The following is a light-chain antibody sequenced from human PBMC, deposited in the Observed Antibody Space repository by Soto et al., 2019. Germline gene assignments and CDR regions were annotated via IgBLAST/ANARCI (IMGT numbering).Light chain of an antibody. CDR3: QQYNTWLWT. Sequence: EVVMTQSPATLSVSPGERVTLSCRASQSINAHLAWYQQKPGQAPRLLIHGASTRATGIPARFSGSGYGTAFILTISSLQSVDFAVYYCQQYNTWLWTFGQGTKVEIQ. J-gene: IGKJ1*01. CDR1: QSINAH. CDR2: GAS. V-gene: IGKV3-15*01.